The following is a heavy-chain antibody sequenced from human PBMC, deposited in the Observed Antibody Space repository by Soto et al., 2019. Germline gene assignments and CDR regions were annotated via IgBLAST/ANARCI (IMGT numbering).Heavy chain of an antibody. Sequence: SVKFRFIISRDNSKNMLYLQMNSLRAEDTTLYYCARDCSSSSCSVWHYWGQGTLVTVSS. CDR3: ARDCSSSSCSVWHY. D-gene: IGHD2-2*01. V-gene: IGHV3-30*07. J-gene: IGHJ4*02.